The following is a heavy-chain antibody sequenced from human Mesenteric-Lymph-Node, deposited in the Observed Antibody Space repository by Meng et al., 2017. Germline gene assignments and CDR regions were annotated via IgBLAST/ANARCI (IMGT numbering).Heavy chain of an antibody. D-gene: IGHD6-13*01. CDR1: EFTFSSYA. CDR2: ISCDGSNK. J-gene: IGHJ4*02. Sequence: GGSLRLSCEASEFTFSSYAMHWVRQAPGKGLEWVAVISCDGSNKYYADSVKGRFTISRDNSKNTLYLQMNSLRAEDTAVYYCATSWQLVLGFDDWGQGTLVTVSS. CDR3: ATSWQLVLGFDD. V-gene: IGHV3-30*04.